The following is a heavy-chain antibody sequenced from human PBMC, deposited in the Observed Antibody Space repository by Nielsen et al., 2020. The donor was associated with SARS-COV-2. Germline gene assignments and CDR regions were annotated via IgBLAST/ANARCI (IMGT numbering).Heavy chain of an antibody. V-gene: IGHV1-46*01. Sequence: ASVKVSCKTSGYTFISFYILWVRQAPGQGLESMGIISPSGGGTTYAQNFQGRVTMTRDTSMSTVYMELRSLRSDDTALYYCARVTTYKYSSGSSDFDYWGQGTLVTVSS. CDR1: GYTFISFY. CDR2: ISPSGGGT. CDR3: ARVTTYKYSSGSSDFDY. D-gene: IGHD3-10*01. J-gene: IGHJ4*02.